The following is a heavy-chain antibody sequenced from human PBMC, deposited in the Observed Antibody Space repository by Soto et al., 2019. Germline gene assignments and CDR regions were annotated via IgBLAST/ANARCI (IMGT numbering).Heavy chain of an antibody. V-gene: IGHV3-30-3*01. J-gene: IGHJ4*02. Sequence: PGGSLRLSCAASGFTFSSYAMHWVRQAPGKGLEWVAVISYDGSNKYYADSVKGRFTISRDNSKNTLYLQMNSLRAEDTAVYYCARDYYDSSGYYYTGPFDYWGQGTLVTVSS. CDR2: ISYDGSNK. CDR1: GFTFSSYA. D-gene: IGHD3-22*01. CDR3: ARDYYDSSGYYYTGPFDY.